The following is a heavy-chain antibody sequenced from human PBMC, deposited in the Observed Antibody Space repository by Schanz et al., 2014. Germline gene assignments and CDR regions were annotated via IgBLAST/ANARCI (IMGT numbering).Heavy chain of an antibody. CDR3: ARNRRSGRQNWYFDL. CDR1: GFSFSDYY. J-gene: IGHJ2*01. Sequence: PGGSLRLSCAASGFSFSDYYMSWIRQAPGKGLEWISFINTGSNYINYADSVKGRFTISRDNTKNSLFLQLNSLRADDTAVYYCARNRRSGRQNWYFDLWGRGALVTVAS. D-gene: IGHD3-3*01. CDR2: INTGSNYI. V-gene: IGHV3-11*03.